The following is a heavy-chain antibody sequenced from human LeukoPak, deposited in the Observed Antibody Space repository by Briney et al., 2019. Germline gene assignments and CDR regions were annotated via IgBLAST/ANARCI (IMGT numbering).Heavy chain of an antibody. CDR1: GFTVSSNY. V-gene: IGHV3-66*01. D-gene: IGHD6-13*01. CDR3: ARDPIAATGYFDY. CDR2: IYSGGST. Sequence: GGSLRLSCAASGFTVSSNYMSWVRQAPGKGLEWVSVIYSGGSTYYADSVKGRFTISRDNSKNTLYPQMNSLRAEDTAVYYCARDPIAATGYFDYWGQGTLVTVSS. J-gene: IGHJ4*02.